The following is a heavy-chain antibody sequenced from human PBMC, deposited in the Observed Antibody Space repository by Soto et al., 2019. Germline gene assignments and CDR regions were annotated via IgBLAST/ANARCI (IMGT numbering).Heavy chain of an antibody. J-gene: IGHJ4*02. CDR2: ISSSGYI. Sequence: GGSLRLSCAASGFNFNSYTINWVRQAPGKRLEWLSSISSSGYIFSTDSVRGRFTISRDNAKDSVYLQINSLRAEDTAVYYCARDREQWLVGYYFDYWGQGTLVTVSS. CDR1: GFNFNSYT. V-gene: IGHV3-21*01. CDR3: ARDREQWLVGYYFDY. D-gene: IGHD6-19*01.